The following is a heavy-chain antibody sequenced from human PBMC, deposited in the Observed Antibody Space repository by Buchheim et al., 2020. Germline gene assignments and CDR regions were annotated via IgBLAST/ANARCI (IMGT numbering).Heavy chain of an antibody. CDR1: GFTVSTHG. V-gene: IGHV3-30*03. Sequence: QVQLVESGGGVVQPGRSLRLSCVASGFTVSTHGMHWVRQAPGKGLGWVAVISYDGSNKYYADSVQGRFTISRDNSKNTLYLKMNSLRADDTAVYYCAHGHYYDSSGYYLFYGMDVWGQGTT. CDR2: ISYDGSNK. CDR3: AHGHYYDSSGYYLFYGMDV. D-gene: IGHD3-22*01. J-gene: IGHJ6*02.